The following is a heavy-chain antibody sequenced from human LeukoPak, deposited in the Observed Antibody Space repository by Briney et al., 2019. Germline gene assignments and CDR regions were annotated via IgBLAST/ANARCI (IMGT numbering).Heavy chain of an antibody. V-gene: IGHV4-39*02. CDR2: IYYTGAT. CDR1: GGSISTTSHY. CDR3: ARAYLFPSGSYGLDV. Sequence: PSETLSLTCSVSGGSISTTSHYWGWIRQPPGRGLGWIGFIYYTGATTYNWTFESRVTLSVDTSKNQFSLQLFSVTAADAAVYYCARAYLFPSGSYGLDVWGHGTTVTVSS. J-gene: IGHJ6*02. D-gene: IGHD3-10*01.